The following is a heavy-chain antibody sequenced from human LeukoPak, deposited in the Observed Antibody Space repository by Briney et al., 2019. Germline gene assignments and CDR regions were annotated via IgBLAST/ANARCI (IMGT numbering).Heavy chain of an antibody. CDR3: ERRGVGATRDAFDI. Sequence: GGSLRLSCAASGLTLEYYGMRWVGPAPPKGLAGVSWINLYGGRPGHADSVQGRCTISRGHVQDSPLLEINSLRAADTACDFGERRGVGATRDAFDIWGEGTMVTVSS. J-gene: IGHJ3*02. V-gene: IGHV3-20*04. D-gene: IGHD1-26*01. CDR1: GLTLEYYG. CDR2: INLYGGRP.